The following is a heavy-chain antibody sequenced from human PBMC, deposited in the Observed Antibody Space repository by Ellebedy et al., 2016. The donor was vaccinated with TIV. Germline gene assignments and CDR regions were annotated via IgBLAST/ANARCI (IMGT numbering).Heavy chain of an antibody. CDR3: ARGTTYDAFDI. CDR2: ISVYNGHT. J-gene: IGHJ3*02. Sequence: AASVKVSCKASGYIFTSYGISWVRQAPGQGLEWMGLISVYNGHTTYAQKLQGKVIMTTDTSTSTVYIELTSLRSDDTAVYYCARGTTYDAFDIWGQGTLVTVSS. D-gene: IGHD4-11*01. CDR1: GYIFTSYG. V-gene: IGHV1-18*01.